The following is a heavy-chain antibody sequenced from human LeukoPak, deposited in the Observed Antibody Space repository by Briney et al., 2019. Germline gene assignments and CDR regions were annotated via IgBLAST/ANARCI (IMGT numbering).Heavy chain of an antibody. V-gene: IGHV1-69*06. D-gene: IGHD6-13*01. Sequence: SVKVSCKASGGTFNNYTISWVRQAPGQGLEWMGGIIPIFGTANYAQKFQGRVTITADKSTSTVYMDLSSLRSEDTAVYYCAGGGYSSSPHSDAFDIWGQGTMVTVSS. CDR2: IIPIFGTA. CDR3: AGGGYSSSPHSDAFDI. J-gene: IGHJ3*02. CDR1: GGTFNNYT.